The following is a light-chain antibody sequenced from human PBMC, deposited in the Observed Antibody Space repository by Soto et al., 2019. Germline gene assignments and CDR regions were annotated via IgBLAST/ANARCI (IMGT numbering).Light chain of an antibody. Sequence: EIVLTQSPATLSLSPGERATLSCRASQSVNIYLAWYQQKPGQAPRLLIYDASNRATGIPARFSGSGSGTDFTLTISSLEHEDIAVYYCQQRSNWRVTFGGGTKV. CDR1: QSVNIY. CDR2: DAS. CDR3: QQRSNWRVT. J-gene: IGKJ4*01. V-gene: IGKV3-11*01.